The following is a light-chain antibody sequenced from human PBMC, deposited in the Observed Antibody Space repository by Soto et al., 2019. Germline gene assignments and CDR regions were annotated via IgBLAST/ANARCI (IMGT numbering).Light chain of an antibody. Sequence: EIVLTQSPGTLSLSPGERATLSCRASQNINNNYLAWYQQKPGQAPRHLIYGASTGATGIPGRFSGSGSGTEFTLIISSLQSEDSAVYYCQQYNSWLWTFGQGTKVDIK. J-gene: IGKJ1*01. CDR1: QNINNNY. CDR2: GAS. CDR3: QQYNSWLWT. V-gene: IGKV3-20*01.